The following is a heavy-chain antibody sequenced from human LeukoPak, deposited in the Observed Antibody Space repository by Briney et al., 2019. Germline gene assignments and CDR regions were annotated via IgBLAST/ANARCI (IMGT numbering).Heavy chain of an antibody. V-gene: IGHV3-48*04. CDR3: AREDYGDYVPFDF. D-gene: IGHD4-17*01. CDR2: ISSSSSTI. Sequence: PGGSLRLSCAASGFTFSTYTMKLVRQAPGKGLEWVSYISSSSSTIYFADSVKCRFTISRDNAKNSLYLQMNSLRAEDTAVYYCAREDYGDYVPFDFWGQGTLVTVSS. J-gene: IGHJ4*02. CDR1: GFTFSTYT.